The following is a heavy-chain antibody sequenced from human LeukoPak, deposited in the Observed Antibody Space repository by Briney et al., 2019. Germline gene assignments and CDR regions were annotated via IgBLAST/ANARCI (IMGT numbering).Heavy chain of an antibody. Sequence: ASVKDSCKASGYTLIGYYIQWVPQAPQQGLECMGWIKPNRGRTHNTQKLQSSVTITRETTLSTAYMDKSTLRSDDTALYNCARDAPYYDSSGYYDYWGQGNLVTVSS. CDR3: ARDAPYYDSSGYYDY. D-gene: IGHD3-22*01. V-gene: IGHV1-2*02. CDR1: GYTLIGYY. J-gene: IGHJ4*02. CDR2: IKPNRGRT.